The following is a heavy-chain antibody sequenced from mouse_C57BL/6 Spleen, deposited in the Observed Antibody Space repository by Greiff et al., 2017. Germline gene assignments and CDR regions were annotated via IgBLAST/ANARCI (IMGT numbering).Heavy chain of an antibody. V-gene: IGHV1-26*01. Sequence: VQLQQSGPELVKPGASVKLSCKASGYTFTDYYMNWVQQSHGKSIEWIGDINPNNGGTSYNQKFKGKATLTVAQSSRTAYMQLRSRTSEDAEVDYCASGYYGSSPQYYSLDYWGQGTTVTGSS. D-gene: IGHD1-1*01. J-gene: IGHJ4*01. CDR3: ASGYYGSSPQYYSLDY. CDR2: INPNNGGT. CDR1: GYTFTDYY.